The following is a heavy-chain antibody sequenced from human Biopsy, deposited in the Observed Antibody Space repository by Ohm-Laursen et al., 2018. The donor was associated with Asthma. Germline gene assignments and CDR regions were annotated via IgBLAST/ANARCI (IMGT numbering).Heavy chain of an antibody. D-gene: IGHD6-6*01. CDR3: ARAVSSSSYWYFDL. J-gene: IGHJ2*01. Sequence: SDTLSLTCIVSGDAMSTSGSYWGWIRQSPGKGLEWIGSIYYSGRTYHNPSLESRVTISADTSKNHFSLKVTSVTAADTAVYYCARAVSSSSYWYFDLWGRGDLVTVSS. CDR2: IYYSGRT. V-gene: IGHV4-39*02. CDR1: GDAMSTSGSY.